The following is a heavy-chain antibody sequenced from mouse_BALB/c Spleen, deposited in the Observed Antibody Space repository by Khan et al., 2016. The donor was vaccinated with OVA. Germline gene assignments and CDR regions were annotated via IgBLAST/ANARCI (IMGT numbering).Heavy chain of an antibody. CDR3: ARTARIKY. CDR1: GYSITSGYG. CDR2: ISYSGST. D-gene: IGHD1-2*01. V-gene: IGHV3-2*02. J-gene: IGHJ2*01. Sequence: EVKLEESGPGLVKPSQSLSLTCTVTGYSITSGYGWNWIRQFPGNKLEWMGYISYSGSTNYNPSLKSRISITRDTSKNQFFLQLNSVTTEDTATYYCARTARIKYWGQGTTLTVYS.